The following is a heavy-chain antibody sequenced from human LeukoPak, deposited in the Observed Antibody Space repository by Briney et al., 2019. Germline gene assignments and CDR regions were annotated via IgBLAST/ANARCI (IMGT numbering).Heavy chain of an antibody. CDR2: INPNSGGT. CDR1: GYTFTGYY. Sequence: ASVKASCKPSGYTFTGYYMHWVRQAPGHRLEWLGWINPNSGGTNYAQKFQGRVTMTRDTSISTAYMELSRVRSDDTAVYYCARGRAYGRDVWGQGTTVTVSS. J-gene: IGHJ6*02. V-gene: IGHV1-2*02. CDR3: ARGRAYGRDV.